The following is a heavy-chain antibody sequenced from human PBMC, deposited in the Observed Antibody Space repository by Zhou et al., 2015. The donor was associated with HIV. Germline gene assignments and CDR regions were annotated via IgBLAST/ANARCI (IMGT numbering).Heavy chain of an antibody. CDR1: GGTFSGSD. CDR3: ARSSVNHDNAFDL. Sequence: LVQSGTEVRKPGSSVNVSCKASGGTFSGSDMSWVRQAPGQGLEWMGTITPMFQMETYADKFRARLTITVDISTRVAYMELSSLTSDDAALYFCARSSVNHDNAFDLWGQGTKVIVSS. D-gene: IGHD3-22*01. CDR2: ITPMFQME. V-gene: IGHV1-69*04. J-gene: IGHJ3*01.